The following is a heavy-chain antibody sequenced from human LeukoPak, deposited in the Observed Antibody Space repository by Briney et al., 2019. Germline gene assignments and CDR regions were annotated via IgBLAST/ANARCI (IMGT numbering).Heavy chain of an antibody. CDR1: GYTFTSYD. J-gene: IGHJ5*02. CDR2: MNPNSGDT. V-gene: IGHV1-8*02. CDR3: ARVGSGYDFYSLRYNWFDP. Sequence: WASVKVSCKASGYTFTSYDINWVRQATGQGLEWMGWMNPNSGDTGYAQKLQGRVTMITDTSTSTAYMELRSLRSDDTAVYYCARVGSGYDFYSLRYNWFDPWGQGTLVTVSS. D-gene: IGHD5-12*01.